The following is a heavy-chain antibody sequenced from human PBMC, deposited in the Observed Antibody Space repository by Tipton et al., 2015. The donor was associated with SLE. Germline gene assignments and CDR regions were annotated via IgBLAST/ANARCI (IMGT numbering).Heavy chain of an antibody. Sequence: QLVQSGGGVVQPGRSLRLSCAASGFTFSSYAMHWVRQAPGKGLEWVAVISYDGSNKYYADSVKGRFTISRDNSKNTLYLQMNSLRAEDTAVYYCAREGIWGQGTLVTVSS. CDR1: GFTFSSYA. J-gene: IGHJ4*02. V-gene: IGHV3-30*04. CDR3: AREGI. CDR2: ISYDGSNK.